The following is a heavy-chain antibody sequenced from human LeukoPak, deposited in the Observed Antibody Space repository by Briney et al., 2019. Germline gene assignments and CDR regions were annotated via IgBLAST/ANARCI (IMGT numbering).Heavy chain of an antibody. D-gene: IGHD3-10*01. CDR2: IDPSDSYT. Sequence: GESLKISCKGSGYSFTSYWICWVRQMPGKGLEWMGRIDPSDSYTNYSPSFQGHVTISADKSISTAYLQWSSLKASDTAMYYCARHNPYYYGSGSYYYYGMDVWGQGTTVTVSS. CDR3: ARHNPYYYGSGSYYYYGMDV. CDR1: GYSFTSYW. V-gene: IGHV5-10-1*01. J-gene: IGHJ6*02.